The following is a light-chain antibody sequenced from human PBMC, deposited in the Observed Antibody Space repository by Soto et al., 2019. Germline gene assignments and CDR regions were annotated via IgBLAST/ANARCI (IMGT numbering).Light chain of an antibody. CDR2: KAS. V-gene: IGKV1-5*03. CDR1: QSISTW. Sequence: DIQMTQSPSTLSASVGDRVTITCRASQSISTWLAWYQQKPGKAPKLLIYKASTLDSGVSARFSGSVSGTEFTLTISSLQPDDVATDYCQQYNIYLWTFVSGTKVELK. CDR3: QQYNIYLWT. J-gene: IGKJ1*01.